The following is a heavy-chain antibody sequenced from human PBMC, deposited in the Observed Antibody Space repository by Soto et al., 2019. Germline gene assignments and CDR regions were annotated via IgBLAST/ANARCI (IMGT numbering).Heavy chain of an antibody. CDR2: ISGSGGST. D-gene: IGHD3-3*01. CDR1: GFTFSSYA. V-gene: IGHV3-23*01. Sequence: GGSLRLSCAASGFTFSSYAMSWVRQAPGKGLEWVTAISGSGGSTYYADSVQGRFTISRDNSKNTLYLQMNSLRAEDTAVYSCAIADFWSGIYGMDVWGQGTTVTVSS. CDR3: AIADFWSGIYGMDV. J-gene: IGHJ6*02.